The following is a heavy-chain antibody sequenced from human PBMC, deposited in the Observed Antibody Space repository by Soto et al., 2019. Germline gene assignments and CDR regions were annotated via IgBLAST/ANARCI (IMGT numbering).Heavy chain of an antibody. J-gene: IGHJ4*02. CDR3: ANGYCSGGSCYGGDDN. D-gene: IGHD2-15*01. CDR2: ISFDGSNK. Sequence: QVQLVESGGGVVQPGRSLRLSCAASRFTFSSYDMHWVRQAPGKGLEWVAVISFDGSNKYYADSVKGRFTISRDNSKNTRYLQMNSLRAEDTAVYYCANGYCSGGSCYGGDDNWGQGTLVTVSS. CDR1: RFTFSSYD. V-gene: IGHV3-30*18.